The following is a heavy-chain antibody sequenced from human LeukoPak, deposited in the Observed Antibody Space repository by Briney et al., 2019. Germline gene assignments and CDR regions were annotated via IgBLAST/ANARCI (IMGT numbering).Heavy chain of an antibody. CDR2: INPNNGGT. Sequence: ASVKVSCKASGYTFTGYYMHWVRQAPGQGLEWMGWINPNNGGTNYAQKFQGRVTMTRDTSISTAYMELSSLTPDDTAVYYCARGRRFDPWGQGTLVTVSS. CDR1: GYTFTGYY. CDR3: ARGRRFDP. J-gene: IGHJ5*02. V-gene: IGHV1-2*02.